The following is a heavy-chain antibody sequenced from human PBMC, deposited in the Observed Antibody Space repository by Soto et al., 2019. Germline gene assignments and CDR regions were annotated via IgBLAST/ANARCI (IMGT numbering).Heavy chain of an antibody. CDR2: ISGSAGST. CDR1: GFTFSSYA. J-gene: IGHJ1*01. V-gene: IGHV3-23*01. D-gene: IGHD3-22*01. CDR3: AKGADYFKSRGHNLEYFQD. Sequence: GGSLRLSCAASGFTFSSYAMSWVRQAPGKGLEWVSAISGSAGSTFYADSVKGRFTISRDNSKNTLYLQMNGLRAEDTAVYFCAKGADYFKSRGHNLEYFQDCGQGTLVTVS.